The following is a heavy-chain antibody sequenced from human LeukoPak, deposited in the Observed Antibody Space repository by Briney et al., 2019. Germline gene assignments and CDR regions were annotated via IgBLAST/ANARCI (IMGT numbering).Heavy chain of an antibody. Sequence: ASVKVSCTASGYTFTSYYMHWVRQAPGQGLEWMGIINPSGGSTSYAQKFQGRVTMTRDTPTNTVYMEMSSLRIEDTAVYYCASVYLHGMDVWGQGTTVTVSS. J-gene: IGHJ6*02. CDR3: ASVYLHGMDV. CDR2: INPSGGST. CDR1: GYTFTSYY. V-gene: IGHV1-46*01. D-gene: IGHD1-14*01.